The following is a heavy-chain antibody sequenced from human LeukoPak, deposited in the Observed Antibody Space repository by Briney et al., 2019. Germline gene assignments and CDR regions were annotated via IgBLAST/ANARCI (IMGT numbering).Heavy chain of an antibody. CDR2: ISNTGRNT. J-gene: IGHJ4*02. CDR3: VKDFDGSGPGH. D-gene: IGHD4-23*01. CDR1: GFTFSDYY. V-gene: IGHV3-11*01. Sequence: GGSLRLSCATSGFTFSDYYMNWVRQAPGKGLEWVSYISNTGRNTYDAESVKGRFTISRDNARKSLYLQMNSLRVEDTAIYYCVKDFDGSGPGHWGQGTLVTVSS.